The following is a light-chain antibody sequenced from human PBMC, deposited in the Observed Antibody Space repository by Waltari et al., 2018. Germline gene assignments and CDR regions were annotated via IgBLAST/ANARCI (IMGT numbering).Light chain of an antibody. Sequence: DIVMTQSPDSLAVSLGARATINCKSSQSVLYSSNKENYLAWYQQKPGQPPKLLIIWASTRESGVPDRFSGSGSGTDFTLTISSLQAEDVAVYYCQQYYNTPLTFGQGTKVEIK. V-gene: IGKV4-1*01. J-gene: IGKJ1*01. CDR1: QSVLYSSNKENY. CDR3: QQYYNTPLT. CDR2: WAS.